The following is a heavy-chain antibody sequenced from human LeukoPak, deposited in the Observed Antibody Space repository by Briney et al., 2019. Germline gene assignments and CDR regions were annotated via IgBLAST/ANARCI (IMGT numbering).Heavy chain of an antibody. CDR3: ARAPRVAARPGAGYYYYMDV. CDR1: GYTFTSYD. D-gene: IGHD6-6*01. J-gene: IGHJ6*03. V-gene: IGHV1-8*01. CDR2: MNPNSGNT. Sequence: ASVKVSCKASGYTFTSYDINWVRQATGQGLEWKGWMNPNSGNTGYAQKFQGRVTMTRNTSISTAYMELSSLRSEDTAVYYCARAPRVAARPGAGYYYYMDVWGKGTTVTVSS.